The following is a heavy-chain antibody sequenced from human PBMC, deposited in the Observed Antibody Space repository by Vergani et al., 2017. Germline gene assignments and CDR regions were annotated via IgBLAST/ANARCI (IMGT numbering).Heavy chain of an antibody. Sequence: EVQLVESGGGLVKPGGSLRLSCAASGFTFSSYSMNWVRQAPGKGLEWVSSISSSSSYIYYADSVKGRFTISRDNSKSTLYLQMNSLRAEDTAVYYCAKADTRHDFWSGYYTGIDAFDIWGQGTMVTVSS. CDR1: GFTFSSYS. V-gene: IGHV3-21*04. D-gene: IGHD3-3*01. J-gene: IGHJ3*02. CDR3: AKADTRHDFWSGYYTGIDAFDI. CDR2: ISSSSSYI.